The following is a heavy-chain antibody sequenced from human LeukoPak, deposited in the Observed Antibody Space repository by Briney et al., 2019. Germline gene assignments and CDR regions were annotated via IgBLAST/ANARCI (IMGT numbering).Heavy chain of an antibody. J-gene: IGHJ4*02. CDR2: ISANDGKT. CDR3: ARGDYGSGINYFVR. V-gene: IGHV1-18*01. D-gene: IGHD3-10*01. CDR1: GFVFTSYG. Sequence: ASVKVSCKASGFVFTSYGFTWVRQAPGQGLEWVGWISANDGKTHYSERHQGRVTMTTDTVTSTAYMELRSLRSDDTAVYYCARGDYGSGINYFVRWGQGTLVTVSS.